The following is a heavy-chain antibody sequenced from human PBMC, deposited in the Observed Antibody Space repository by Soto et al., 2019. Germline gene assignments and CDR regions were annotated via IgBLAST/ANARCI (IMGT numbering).Heavy chain of an antibody. CDR2: IYYSGST. Sequence: SETLYLTCTVPGGSLSSYYWTCIRQPPGKGLEWIGYIYYSGSTNYNPSLKSRVTISVDTSKNQFSLKLSSVTAADTAVYYCARAGYSSGPGDYYYSGMDVWGQGPTVTVS. J-gene: IGHJ6*02. V-gene: IGHV4-59*01. CDR3: ARAGYSSGPGDYYYSGMDV. CDR1: GGSLSSYY. D-gene: IGHD6-19*01.